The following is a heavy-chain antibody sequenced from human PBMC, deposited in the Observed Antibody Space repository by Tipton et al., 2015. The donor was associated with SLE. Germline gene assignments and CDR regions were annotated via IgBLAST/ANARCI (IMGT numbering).Heavy chain of an antibody. Sequence: QLVQSGAEVKKPGSSVKVSCKASGGTFSSYAISWVRQAPGQGLEWMGGIIPIFGTANSAQKFQGRVTITTDESTSTAYMELSSLRSEDTAVYYCASLSCSSTRCQPGSHFDIWGQGTMVTVSS. D-gene: IGHD2-2*01. CDR1: GGTFSSYA. CDR3: ASLSCSSTRCQPGSHFDI. V-gene: IGHV1-69*05. CDR2: IIPIFGTA. J-gene: IGHJ3*02.